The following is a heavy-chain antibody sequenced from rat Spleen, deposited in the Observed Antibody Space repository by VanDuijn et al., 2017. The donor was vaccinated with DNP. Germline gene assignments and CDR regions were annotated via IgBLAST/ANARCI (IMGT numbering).Heavy chain of an antibody. V-gene: IGHV2S63*01. CDR1: GFTFSDSY. Sequence: EVQLVESDGGLVQPGRSLKLSCAASGFTFSDSYMAWVRQPPGKGLEWMGVMWTGGGTAYNSLLKSRLSISRDTSKSQVFLKMNSLQTEDTAMYFCAREFGAHWGQGVMVTVSS. D-gene: IGHD4-3*01. CDR3: AREFGAH. J-gene: IGHJ2*01. CDR2: MWTGGGT.